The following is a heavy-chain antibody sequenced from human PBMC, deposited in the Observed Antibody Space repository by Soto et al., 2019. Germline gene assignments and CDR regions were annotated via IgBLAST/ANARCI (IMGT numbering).Heavy chain of an antibody. D-gene: IGHD5-18*01. J-gene: IGHJ4*02. CDR1: GITFTTYG. V-gene: IGHV3-30-3*01. CDR2: ISYDGSNT. CDR3: ARGIPTDAAMVRGYFEY. Sequence: QGQVVESGGGVVQPGRSLRLSCAASGITFTTYGVHWVRQAPGKGLEWVTVISYDGSNTYYADSVKGRFTISRDNSKNTFYLQMTSLRPEDTAVYYCARGIPTDAAMVRGYFEYWGQGTLVTVSS.